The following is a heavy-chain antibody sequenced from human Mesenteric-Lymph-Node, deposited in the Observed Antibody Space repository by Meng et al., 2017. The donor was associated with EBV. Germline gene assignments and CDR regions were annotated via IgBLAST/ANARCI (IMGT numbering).Heavy chain of an antibody. D-gene: IGHD3-22*01. J-gene: IGHJ4*02. V-gene: IGHV7-4-1*02. CDR2: INTNTGNP. CDR3: ARETSSGYPDY. CDR1: GYTFTTYS. Sequence: QRVQSWSELKKPGSSVKLSCKASGYTFTTYSMNWVRQAPGQALEWMGWINTNTGNPTYAQGFTGRFVFSLDTSLSTAYLQINSLKAGDTAVYYCARETSSGYPDYWGQGTLVTVSS.